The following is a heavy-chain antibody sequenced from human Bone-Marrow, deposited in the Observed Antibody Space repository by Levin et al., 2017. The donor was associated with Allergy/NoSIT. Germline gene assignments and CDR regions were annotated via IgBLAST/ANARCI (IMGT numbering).Heavy chain of an antibody. CDR3: ARGAPWGPYSTSPFDD. CDR1: GDSISSYY. CDR2: FYYSGTT. V-gene: IGHV4-59*01. J-gene: IGHJ4*02. D-gene: IGHD6-6*01. Sequence: KPSETLSLTCTVSGDSISSYYWSWIRQPPGKRLEWIGYFYYSGTTNYNPSLKSRVTILGDTSKNQFSLKLTSVTAADTAVYYCARGAPWGPYSTSPFDDWGQGTLVTVSS.